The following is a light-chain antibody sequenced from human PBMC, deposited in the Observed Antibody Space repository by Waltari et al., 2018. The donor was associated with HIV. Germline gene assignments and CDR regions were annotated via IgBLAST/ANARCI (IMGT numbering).Light chain of an antibody. J-gene: IGKJ4*01. V-gene: IGKV2-30*01. CDR3: MQGTHFLS. Sequence: DVVMTQTPVSLLVTLEQSVTVSCQSSHSLESTDGNTYLNWFHLRPGHPPRRLIYKVSNRDSGVPDRFGGSGSGTTFTLIITAVEAADVGIYFCMQGTHFLSFGGGTKVE. CDR2: KVS. CDR1: HSLESTDGNTY.